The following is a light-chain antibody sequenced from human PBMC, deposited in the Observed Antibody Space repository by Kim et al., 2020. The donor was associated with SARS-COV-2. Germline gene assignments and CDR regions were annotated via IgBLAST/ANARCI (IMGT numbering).Light chain of an antibody. CDR2: AVS. Sequence: QSIPISCTGTSSDVGSYDYVSWYQQHPGKAPKLMIYAVSNRPSGGSNRFSGSKSANTASLTISGLQAEDEADYYCSSYTRSSTNYVFGTGTKVTVL. V-gene: IGLV2-14*03. J-gene: IGLJ1*01. CDR3: SSYTRSSTNYV. CDR1: SSDVGSYDY.